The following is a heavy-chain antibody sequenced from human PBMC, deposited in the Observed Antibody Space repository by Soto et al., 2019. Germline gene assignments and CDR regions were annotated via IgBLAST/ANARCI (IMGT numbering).Heavy chain of an antibody. J-gene: IGHJ4*02. D-gene: IGHD1-20*01. V-gene: IGHV3-30-3*01. CDR3: ARDQTGITTTGGGRIAH. Sequence: QVQLVESGGGVVQPGRSLRLSCAASGFTFSTHAMHWVRQAPGKGLECVAIVSFDGSNKYYADSVKGRFTISRDNSKNTLYLQMSGLTPEDTAVYYCARDQTGITTTGGGRIAHWRQGTLVNVSS. CDR1: GFTFSTHA. CDR2: VSFDGSNK.